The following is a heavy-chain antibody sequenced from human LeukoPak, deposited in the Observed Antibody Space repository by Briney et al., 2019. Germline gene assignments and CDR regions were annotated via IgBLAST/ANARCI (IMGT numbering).Heavy chain of an antibody. D-gene: IGHD6-19*01. V-gene: IGHV3-23*01. J-gene: IGHJ4*02. CDR1: GFTFSSYA. Sequence: GGSLRLSCAASGFTFSSYAMSWVRQAPGKGLEWVSAISGSGGSTYYADSVKDRFTISRDNSKNTLYLQMNSLRAEDTAVYYCAKDTSSGWFYYFDYWGQGTLVTVSS. CDR2: ISGSGGST. CDR3: AKDTSSGWFYYFDY.